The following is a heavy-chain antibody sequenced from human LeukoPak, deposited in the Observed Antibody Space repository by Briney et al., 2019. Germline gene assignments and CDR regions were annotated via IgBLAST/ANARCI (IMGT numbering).Heavy chain of an antibody. CDR3: ASNYDSSGYSPSHYMDV. Sequence: ASVKVSCKASGYTFTDYYIHWVQQAPGKGLEWMGRVDPGDGETIYAEKFQGRVIITADTSTDTAYMELSSLRSEDTAVYYCASNYDSSGYSPSHYMDVWGKGTTVTVSS. J-gene: IGHJ6*03. D-gene: IGHD3-22*01. CDR1: GYTFTDYY. CDR2: VDPGDGET. V-gene: IGHV1-69-2*01.